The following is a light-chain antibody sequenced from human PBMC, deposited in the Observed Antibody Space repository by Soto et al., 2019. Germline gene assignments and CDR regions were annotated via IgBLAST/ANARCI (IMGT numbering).Light chain of an antibody. CDR1: KSVLYSSNNKNY. V-gene: IGKV4-1*01. CDR3: QQQYINTIT. CDR2: WAY. J-gene: IGKJ5*01. Sequence: EIVMTQSPDSLDVSLGERATINCTSSKSVLYSSNNKNYLAWYQQKPGQPTKLIIYWAYTRESGVPDRLSGSGSGTDFTLTINTLQAEEVAVYECQQQYINTITFGQGTRREIK.